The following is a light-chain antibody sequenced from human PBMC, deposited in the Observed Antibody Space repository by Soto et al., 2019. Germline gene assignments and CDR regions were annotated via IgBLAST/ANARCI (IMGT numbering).Light chain of an antibody. CDR1: QSIGTW. J-gene: IGKJ1*01. CDR3: QQYNTWT. V-gene: IGKV1-5*01. Sequence: DIQMTQSPSTLSASVGDGVTITCRASQSIGTWLAWYQQKPGKAPKLLIHDASSLESGVPSRFSGSGSGTEFTLTISSLQPDDFATYYCQQYNTWTFGHGTKVDIK. CDR2: DAS.